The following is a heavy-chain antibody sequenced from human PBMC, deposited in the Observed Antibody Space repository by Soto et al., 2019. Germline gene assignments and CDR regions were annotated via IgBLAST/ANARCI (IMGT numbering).Heavy chain of an antibody. V-gene: IGHV3-30-3*01. J-gene: IGHJ6*02. CDR3: ARDPSQLVPYYYYGMDV. Sequence: GGSLRLSCAASGFTFSSYAMHWVRQAPGKGLEWVAVISYDGSNKYYADSVKGRFTISRDNSKNTLYLQMNSLRAEDTAVYYCARDPSQLVPYYYYGMDVWGQGTTVTVSS. D-gene: IGHD6-13*01. CDR1: GFTFSSYA. CDR2: ISYDGSNK.